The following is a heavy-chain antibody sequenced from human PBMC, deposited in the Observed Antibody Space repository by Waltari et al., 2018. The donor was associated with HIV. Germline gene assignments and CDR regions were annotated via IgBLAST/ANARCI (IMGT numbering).Heavy chain of an antibody. CDR1: GLTFSRYG. D-gene: IGHD5-12*01. Sequence: VQLVESGGGVVQPGRSLRLSCAASGLTFSRYGLHWVRQAAGKGLDWVAVIWFDGVNKYYADSVKGRFTISRDNSKNTLYLQMNSLRAEDTAVYYCARHPTPFTGYNSFDYWGQGTLVTVSS. V-gene: IGHV3-33*01. CDR2: IWFDGVNK. CDR3: ARHPTPFTGYNSFDY. J-gene: IGHJ4*02.